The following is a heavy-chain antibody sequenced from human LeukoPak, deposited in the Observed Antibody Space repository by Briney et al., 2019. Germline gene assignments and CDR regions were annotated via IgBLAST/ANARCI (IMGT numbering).Heavy chain of an antibody. CDR1: GYTFTSYG. CDR2: ISAYNGST. J-gene: IGHJ4*02. Sequence: ASVKVSCKASGYTFTSYGISWVRQAPGQGLEWMGWISAYNGSTNYAQKLQGRVTMTTDTSTSTAYMELRSLRSDDTAVYYCARDVWIVGATDYWGQGTLVTVPS. CDR3: ARDVWIVGATDY. D-gene: IGHD1-26*01. V-gene: IGHV1-18*01.